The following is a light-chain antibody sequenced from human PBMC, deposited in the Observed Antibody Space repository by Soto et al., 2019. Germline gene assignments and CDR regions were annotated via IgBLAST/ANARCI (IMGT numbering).Light chain of an antibody. CDR2: EVS. V-gene: IGLV2-14*01. Sequence: QSALTQPASVSGSPGQSITISCTGTSSDVGGYNYVSWYQQYPGKAPKLMIYEVSNRPSGVSNRFSGSKSGNTASLTISGLLAEDEADYYCSSYRSRSTRVFGTGTKVTVL. J-gene: IGLJ1*01. CDR3: SSYRSRSTRV. CDR1: SSDVGGYNY.